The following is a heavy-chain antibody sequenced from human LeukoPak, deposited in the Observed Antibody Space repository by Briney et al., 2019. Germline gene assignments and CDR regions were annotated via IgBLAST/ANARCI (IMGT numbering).Heavy chain of an antibody. D-gene: IGHD6-13*01. J-gene: IGHJ6*04. CDR1: GFTFSSYS. CDR3: ARAMYSSSWGKYYGMDV. Sequence: GGSLRLSCAASGFTFSSYSLNWVRQAPGKGLEWVACISSSSDYIYYADSVEGRFTISRDNAKNSLSLQMNSLRAEDTAVYYCARAMYSSSWGKYYGMDVWGKGTTVTVSS. CDR2: ISSSSDYI. V-gene: IGHV3-21*01.